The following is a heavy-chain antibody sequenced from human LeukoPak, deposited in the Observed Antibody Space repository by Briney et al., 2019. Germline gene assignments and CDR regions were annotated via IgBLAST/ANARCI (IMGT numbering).Heavy chain of an antibody. D-gene: IGHD3-9*01. J-gene: IGHJ4*02. CDR1: GGSFSGYY. Sequence: SETLSLTCAVYGGSFSGYYWSWIRQHPGKGLEWIGYIYYSGSTYYNPSLKSRVTISVDTSKNQFSLKLSSVTAADTAVYYCASRNYDILTGYALFDYWGQGTLVTVSS. CDR2: IYYSGST. CDR3: ASRNYDILTGYALFDY. V-gene: IGHV4-31*11.